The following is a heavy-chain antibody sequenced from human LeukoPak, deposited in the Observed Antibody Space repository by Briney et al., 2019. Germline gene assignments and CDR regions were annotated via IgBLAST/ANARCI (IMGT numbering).Heavy chain of an antibody. CDR3: AKRDRYDTSSYASLFDQ. J-gene: IGHJ4*02. Sequence: GGSLRLSCVASVFTISGYTMSWVRQPPGKGLNWVTGISGNGATTYYTTSVRGQSTISEDTSKNPLYVQLYDLTAKTPAVYYGAKRDRYDTSSYASLFDQWGQGTLVTVSS. D-gene: IGHD3-22*01. CDR2: ISGNGATT. CDR1: VFTISGYT. V-gene: IGHV3-23*01.